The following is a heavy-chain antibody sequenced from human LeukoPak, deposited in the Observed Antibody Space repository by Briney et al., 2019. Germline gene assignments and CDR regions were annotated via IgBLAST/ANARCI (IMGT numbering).Heavy chain of an antibody. CDR3: ARDKRSEFYYYYGMDV. V-gene: IGHV3-53*01. J-gene: IGHJ6*02. CDR2: IYSGGST. CDR1: GFTVSSNY. Sequence: GGSLRLSCAASGFTVSSNYMSWVRQAPGKGLEWVSVIYSGGSTYYADSVKGRFTIPRDNSKNTLYLQMNSLRAEDTAVYYCARDKRSEFYYYYGMDVWGQGTTVTVSS.